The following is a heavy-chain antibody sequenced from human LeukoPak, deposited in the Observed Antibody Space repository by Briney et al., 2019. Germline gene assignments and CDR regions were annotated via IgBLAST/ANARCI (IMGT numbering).Heavy chain of an antibody. V-gene: IGHV1-69*10. D-gene: IGHD4-11*01. J-gene: IGHJ6*03. CDR1: GVTFSNYA. CDR2: FIPILGTA. CDR3: ARDRLSHDYIPGPDYYYYYYMDV. Sequence: SVKASCKASGVTFSNYAFTWVRQAPGQGLEWLGGFIPILGTANYAQKFQGRVTITADRSTSTAYMELSRLRSDDTAVYYCARDRLSHDYIPGPDYYYYYYMDVWGKGTTVTVSS.